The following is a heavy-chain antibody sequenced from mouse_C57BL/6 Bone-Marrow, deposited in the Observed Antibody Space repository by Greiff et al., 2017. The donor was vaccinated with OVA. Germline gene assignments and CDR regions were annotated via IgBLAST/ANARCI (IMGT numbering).Heavy chain of an antibody. CDR3: ARGGGFLYYAMDY. CDR1: GYSFTGYY. J-gene: IGHJ4*01. Sequence: EVQLQQSGPELVKPGASVKISCKASGYSFTGYYMNWVKQSPEKSLEWIGEINPSTGGTTYNQKFKAKATLTVDKSTSTAYMQLKSLTSEDSAVYYCARGGGFLYYAMDYWGQGTSVTVSS. CDR2: INPSTGGT. V-gene: IGHV1-42*01.